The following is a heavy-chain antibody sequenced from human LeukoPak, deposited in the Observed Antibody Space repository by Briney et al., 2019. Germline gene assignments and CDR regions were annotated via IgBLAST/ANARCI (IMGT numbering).Heavy chain of an antibody. CDR1: GFTFSSYA. J-gene: IGHJ4*02. Sequence: GGSLRLSCAASGFTFSSYAMHWVRQAPGKGLEYVSAISSNGGSTYYANSVKGRFTTSRDNSKNALYLQMGSLRAEDMAVYYCARDAPSSSWHGIGDYFDYWGQGTLVTVSS. D-gene: IGHD6-13*01. CDR3: ARDAPSSSWHGIGDYFDY. V-gene: IGHV3-64*01. CDR2: ISSNGGST.